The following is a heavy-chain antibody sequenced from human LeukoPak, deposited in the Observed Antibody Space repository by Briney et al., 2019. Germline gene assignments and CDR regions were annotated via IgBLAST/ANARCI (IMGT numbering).Heavy chain of an antibody. CDR2: VSWDGRSA. CDR1: GFTFDDYA. J-gene: IGHJ3*02. D-gene: IGHD1-26*01. Sequence: GGSLRLPCAASGFTFDDYAMHWVRHAPGKGLEWVSLVSWDGRSAYYADSVRGRFTISRDKSKNSLYLQMNSLRAEDTAVYYCAREEWELRGETFDIWGQGTMVTVSS. V-gene: IGHV3-43D*03. CDR3: AREEWELRGETFDI.